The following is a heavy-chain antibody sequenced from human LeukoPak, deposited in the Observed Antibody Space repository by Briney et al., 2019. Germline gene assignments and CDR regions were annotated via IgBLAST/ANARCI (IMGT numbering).Heavy chain of an antibody. D-gene: IGHD2-2*01. CDR1: GFTFSSFW. J-gene: IGHJ6*02. V-gene: IGHV3-7*04. Sequence: GGSLRLSYAASGFTFSSFWMSWVRQAPGKGLEWVANIKQDGSEKYYVDSVKGRFTISRDNAKNSLYLQMNSLRAEDTAVYYCARATYFSSTSCYHDYYYGMDVWGQGTTVTVSS. CDR3: ARATYFSSTSCYHDYYYGMDV. CDR2: IKQDGSEK.